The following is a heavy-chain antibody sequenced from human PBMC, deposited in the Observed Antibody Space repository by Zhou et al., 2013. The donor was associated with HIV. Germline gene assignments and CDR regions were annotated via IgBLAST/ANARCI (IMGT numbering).Heavy chain of an antibody. Sequence: QVQLEQSGAEVKKPGSSVKVSCKASGGTFSSYAISWVRQAPGQGLEWMGRIIPILGIANYAQKFQGRVTITADKSTSTAYMELSSLRSEDTAVYYCAREGYCGGDCYPNWFDPWGQGTLVTVSS. CDR3: AREGYCGGDCYPNWFDP. CDR2: IIPILGIA. CDR1: GGTFSSYA. D-gene: IGHD2-21*01. J-gene: IGHJ5*02. V-gene: IGHV1-69*04.